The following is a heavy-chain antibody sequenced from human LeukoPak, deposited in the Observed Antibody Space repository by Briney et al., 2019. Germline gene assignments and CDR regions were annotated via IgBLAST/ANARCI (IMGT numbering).Heavy chain of an antibody. CDR1: GFTLSNYW. Sequence: PGGSLRLSCAASGFTLSNYWMSWVRQAPGKGLEWVSYISSSSSTIYYADSVKGRFTISRDNAKNSLYLQMNSLRAEDTAVYYCARGVGMYSGSYGYWGQGTLVTVSS. CDR3: ARGVGMYSGSYGY. V-gene: IGHV3-48*04. CDR2: ISSSSSTI. J-gene: IGHJ4*02. D-gene: IGHD1-26*01.